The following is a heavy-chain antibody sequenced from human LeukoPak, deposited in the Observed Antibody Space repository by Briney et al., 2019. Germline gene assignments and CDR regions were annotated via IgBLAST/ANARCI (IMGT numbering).Heavy chain of an antibody. Sequence: PGGSLRLSCTASGFTFSDYYMSWIRQAPGKGLEWVSYISSSGSTIHYADSVKGRFTISRDNAKNSLYLQMNSLRAEDTAVYYCVHQLATTVATPGYWGRGTLVTVSS. CDR1: GFTFSDYY. CDR3: VHQLATTVATPGY. CDR2: ISSSGSTI. V-gene: IGHV3-11*01. J-gene: IGHJ4*02. D-gene: IGHD4-23*01.